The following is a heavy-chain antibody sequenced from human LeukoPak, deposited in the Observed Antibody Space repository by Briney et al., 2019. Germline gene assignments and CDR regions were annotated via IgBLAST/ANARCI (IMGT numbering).Heavy chain of an antibody. CDR3: ARDYYCSSTSCYFNWFDP. Sequence: PSETLSLTCAVYGGSFSGYYWSWIRQPPGKGLEWIGEINHSGSTNYNPSLKSRVTISVDTPKNQFSLKLSSVTAADTAVYYCARDYYCSSTSCYFNWFDPWGQGTLVTVSS. J-gene: IGHJ5*02. D-gene: IGHD2-2*01. CDR1: GGSFSGYY. V-gene: IGHV4-34*01. CDR2: INHSGST.